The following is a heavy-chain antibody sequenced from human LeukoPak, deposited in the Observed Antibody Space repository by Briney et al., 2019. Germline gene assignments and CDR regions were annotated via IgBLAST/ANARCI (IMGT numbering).Heavy chain of an antibody. CDR1: GGSLSGFY. D-gene: IGHD4-23*01. V-gene: IGHV4-34*01. CDR2: IHHSGFT. CDR3: AMGGKPIY. Sequence: KPSETLSLTCAVYGGSLSGFYWSWIRQPPGRGLEWIGEIHHSGFTNYNPSLKSRVTISVDTSKDQFSLKLTSVTAADAARYYCAMGGKPIYWGQGTLVTVPS. J-gene: IGHJ4*02.